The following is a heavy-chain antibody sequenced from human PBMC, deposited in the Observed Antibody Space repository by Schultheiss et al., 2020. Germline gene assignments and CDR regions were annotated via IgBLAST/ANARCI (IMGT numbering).Heavy chain of an antibody. CDR2: FSSSGSTI. D-gene: IGHD3-22*01. CDR3: ARVHYYDSSGYPFHYYYYGMDV. V-gene: IGHV3-48*04. J-gene: IGHJ6*02. CDR1: GFTFSSYS. Sequence: GGSLRLSCAASGFTFSSYSMHWVRQAPGKGLEWVSAFSSSGSTIYYADSVKGRFTISRDNAKNSLYLQMNSLRAEDTAVYYCARVHYYDSSGYPFHYYYYGMDVWGQGTTVNGYS.